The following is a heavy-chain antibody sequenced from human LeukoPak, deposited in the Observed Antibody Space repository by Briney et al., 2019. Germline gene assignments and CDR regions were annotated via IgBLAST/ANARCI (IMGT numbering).Heavy chain of an antibody. D-gene: IGHD3-9*01. CDR1: GGSISSGGYY. J-gene: IGHJ4*02. CDR2: IYYSGST. Sequence: TSQTLSLTCTVSGGSISSGGYYCSWIRQHPGKGLEWIGYIYYSGSTYYNPSLKSRVTISVDTSKIQFSLKLSSVTAAGTAVYYCASAPNLPYYDILTGYRYWGQGTLVTVSS. V-gene: IGHV4-31*03. CDR3: ASAPNLPYYDILTGYRY.